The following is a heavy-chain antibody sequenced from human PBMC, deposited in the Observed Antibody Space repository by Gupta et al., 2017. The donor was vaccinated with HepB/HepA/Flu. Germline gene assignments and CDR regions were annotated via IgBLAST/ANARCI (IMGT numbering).Heavy chain of an antibody. CDR3: ARCRKGVGRWYQLLTHYYYYMDV. J-gene: IGHJ6*03. D-gene: IGHD2-2*01. CDR2: MNPNSGNT. Sequence: QVQLVQSGAEVKKPGASVKVSCKASGYPFTSYDINWVRQATGQGLEWMGRMNPNSGNTGYAQKFQGRVTITRNTSISTAYMELSSLRSEDTAVYYCARCRKGVGRWYQLLTHYYYYMDVWGKGTTVTVSS. CDR1: GYPFTSYD. V-gene: IGHV1-8*03.